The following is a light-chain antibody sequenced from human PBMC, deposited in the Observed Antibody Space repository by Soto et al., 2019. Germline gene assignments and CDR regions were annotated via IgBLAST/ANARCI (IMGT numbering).Light chain of an antibody. V-gene: IGKV3-11*01. CDR1: QSVSSY. J-gene: IGKJ5*01. Sequence: EIVLTQSPATLSLSPGDRAALSCRASQSVSSYLAWYQQKPGQAPRLLIYDASNRATGIPVRFSGSGSGTDLTLSISSLEPEDFAVYYCQQRSSWITFGQGTRLEIK. CDR3: QQRSSWIT. CDR2: DAS.